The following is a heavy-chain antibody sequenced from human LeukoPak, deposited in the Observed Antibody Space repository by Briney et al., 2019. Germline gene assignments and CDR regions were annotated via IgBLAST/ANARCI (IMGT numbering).Heavy chain of an antibody. CDR3: ARGRYYYDSSGYVPAGRYYYYGMDV. J-gene: IGHJ6*02. V-gene: IGHV3-30*03. CDR1: GFTFSSYG. CDR2: ISYDGSNK. D-gene: IGHD3-22*01. Sequence: GRSLRLSCAASGFTFSSYGMHWVRQAPGKGLEWVAVISYDGSNKYYADSVKGRFTISRDNSKNTLYLQMNSLRAEDTAVYYCARGRYYYDSSGYVPAGRYYYYGMDVWGQGTTVTVSS.